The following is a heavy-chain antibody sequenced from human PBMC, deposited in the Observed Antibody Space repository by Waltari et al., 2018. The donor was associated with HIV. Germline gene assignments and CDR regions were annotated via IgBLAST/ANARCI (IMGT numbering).Heavy chain of an antibody. J-gene: IGHJ5*02. Sequence: EVQLVESGGGLVQPGGSLRLPCAGPGFTFTPSWMPWVRQVPGKGLVWVSRINSEGITYYADFVEGRFTISRDNAKSTLYLQMYSLGADDTAVYYCARERYDIHSGYHGLDPWGQGTLVTVSS. CDR1: GFTFTPSW. D-gene: IGHD3-9*01. CDR2: INSEGIT. CDR3: ARERYDIHSGYHGLDP. V-gene: IGHV3-74*01.